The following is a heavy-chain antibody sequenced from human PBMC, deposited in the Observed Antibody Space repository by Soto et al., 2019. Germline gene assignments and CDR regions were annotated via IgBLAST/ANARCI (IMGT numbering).Heavy chain of an antibody. CDR2: ISGSGGST. V-gene: IGHV3-23*01. CDR1: GFTFSSYA. Sequence: EVQLLESGGGLVQPGGSLRLSCAASGFTFSSYAMSWVRQAPGKGLEWVSAISGSGGSTYYADSVKGRFTISRDNSKNSLYLQRNSLRAEDTAVYYCAKENGYSSSWFEFDYWGQGTLVTVSS. CDR3: AKENGYSSSWFEFDY. D-gene: IGHD6-13*01. J-gene: IGHJ4*02.